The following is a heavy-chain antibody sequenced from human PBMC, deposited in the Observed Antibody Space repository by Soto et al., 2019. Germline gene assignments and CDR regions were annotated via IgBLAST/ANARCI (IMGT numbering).Heavy chain of an antibody. J-gene: IGHJ4*02. CDR3: GASYYYFSDGHYAAVNPLYY. CDR2: ISYDGSNK. Sequence: GGSLRLSCAASGFTFTSHGMHWVRQAPGKGLEWVAVISYDGSNKYYADSVKGRFTISRDNSKNTLYLQMNSLRDEDTAVYHCGASYYYFSDGHYAAVNPLYYCGQGSL. D-gene: IGHD3-22*01. V-gene: IGHV3-30*03. CDR1: GFTFTSHG.